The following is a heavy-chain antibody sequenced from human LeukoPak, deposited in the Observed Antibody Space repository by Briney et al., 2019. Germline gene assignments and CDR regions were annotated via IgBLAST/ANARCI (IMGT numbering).Heavy chain of an antibody. CDR2: ISSSGTTI. CDR3: ARTNWGLGGAFDM. Sequence: HSGGSLRLSCAASGFTFSSYEMNWVRQAPGKGLEWVSKISSSGTTIYYADSVKGRFTTSRDNAKNSLYLQLNSLRAEDTAVYYCARTNWGLGGAFDMWGQGTMVTVSP. V-gene: IGHV3-48*03. J-gene: IGHJ3*02. CDR1: GFTFSSYE. D-gene: IGHD7-27*01.